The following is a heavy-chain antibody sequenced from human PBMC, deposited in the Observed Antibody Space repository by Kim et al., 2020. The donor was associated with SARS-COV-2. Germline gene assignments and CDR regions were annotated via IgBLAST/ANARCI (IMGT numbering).Heavy chain of an antibody. CDR3: ARANTYYYHGLDV. CDR1: GDSMNSNY. V-gene: IGHV4-59*08. Sequence: SETLSLNCTVSGDSMNSNYWSWIRQPPGKGLEWIGYIYFSGNANYNPSLESRVTISIDTSKKSFSLKLTSVTAADTAVYYCARANTYYYHGLDVWGQGTT. J-gene: IGHJ6*02. CDR2: IYFSGNA.